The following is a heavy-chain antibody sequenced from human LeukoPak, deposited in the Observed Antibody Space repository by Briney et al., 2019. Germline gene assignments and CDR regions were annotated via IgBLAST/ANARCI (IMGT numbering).Heavy chain of an antibody. CDR1: GFTFSSYS. V-gene: IGHV3-21*01. D-gene: IGHD1-14*01. CDR3: AKTTGPAADY. Sequence: GGSLRLSCAASGFTFSSYSMNWVRQAPGKGLEWVSSISSSSSYIYYADSVKGRFTNSRDNAKNSLYLQMNSLRAGDTAVYYCAKTTGPAADYWGQGTLVTVSS. J-gene: IGHJ4*02. CDR2: ISSSSSYI.